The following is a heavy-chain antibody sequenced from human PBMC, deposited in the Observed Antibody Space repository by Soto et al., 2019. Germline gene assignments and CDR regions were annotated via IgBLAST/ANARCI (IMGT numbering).Heavy chain of an antibody. CDR3: ARDVILMVRGVIIPETSYFYGMDV. Sequence: VGSLRLSCAASGFTFSSYSMNWVRQAPGKGLELVSSISSSSSYIYYADSVKGRFTISRDNAKNSLYLQMNSLRAEDTAVYYCARDVILMVRGVIIPETSYFYGMDVWCQGTTVTSP. CDR1: GFTFSSYS. CDR2: ISSSSSYI. D-gene: IGHD3-10*01. J-gene: IGHJ6*02. V-gene: IGHV3-21*01.